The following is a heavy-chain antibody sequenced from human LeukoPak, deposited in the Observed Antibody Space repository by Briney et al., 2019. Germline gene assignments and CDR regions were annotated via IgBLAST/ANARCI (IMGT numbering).Heavy chain of an antibody. CDR1: GASFSGSY. D-gene: IGHD5-18*01. CDR2: IYTSGST. V-gene: IGHV4-59*10. Sequence: SETLSLTCAVYGASFSGSYWSWIRQSPGKGLEWIGRIYTSGSTNYNPSLKSRVTISVDTSKNQFSLKLSSVTAADTAVYYCARGGGIQLPYYWFDPWGQGTLVTVSS. J-gene: IGHJ5*02. CDR3: ARGGGIQLPYYWFDP.